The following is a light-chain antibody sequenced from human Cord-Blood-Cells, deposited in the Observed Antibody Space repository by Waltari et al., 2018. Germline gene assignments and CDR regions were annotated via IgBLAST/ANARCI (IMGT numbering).Light chain of an antibody. CDR1: SSDVGSYNL. CDR3: CSYAGSSTWV. Sequence: QSALTQPASVSGSPGQSITLSCTGTSSDVGSYNLASWYQQPPGKAPKLMIYEGSKRPSGVSNRFSGSKSGNTASLTISGLQAEDEADYYCCSYAGSSTWVFGGGTKLTVL. V-gene: IGLV2-23*01. CDR2: EGS. J-gene: IGLJ3*02.